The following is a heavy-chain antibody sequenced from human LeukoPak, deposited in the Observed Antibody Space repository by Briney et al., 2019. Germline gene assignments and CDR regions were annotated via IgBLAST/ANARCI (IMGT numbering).Heavy chain of an antibody. V-gene: IGHV1-69*04. Sequence: ASVKVSCKASGGTFSSYAISWVRQAPGQGLEWMGRIIPILGIANYAQKFQGRVTITADKSTSTAYMELSSLRSEDTAVYYCAAPYYDSSGYGDYWGQGTLVTVSS. J-gene: IGHJ4*02. CDR2: IIPILGIA. CDR1: GGTFSSYA. CDR3: AAPYYDSSGYGDY. D-gene: IGHD3-22*01.